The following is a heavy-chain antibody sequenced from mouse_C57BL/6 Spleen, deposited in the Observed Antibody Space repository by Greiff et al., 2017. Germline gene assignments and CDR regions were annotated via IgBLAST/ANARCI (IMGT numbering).Heavy chain of an antibody. J-gene: IGHJ1*03. V-gene: IGHV3-6*01. Sequence: EVKLMESGPGLVKPSQSLSLTCSVTGYSITGGYYWNWIRQFPGNKLEWVGYISYDGSNNYNPSLKNRISITRDTSKNQFFLKLNSVTTEDTATYYCAREASGSSYGYFDVWGTGTTVTVSS. CDR2: ISYDGSN. D-gene: IGHD1-1*01. CDR1: GYSITGGYY. CDR3: AREASGSSYGYFDV.